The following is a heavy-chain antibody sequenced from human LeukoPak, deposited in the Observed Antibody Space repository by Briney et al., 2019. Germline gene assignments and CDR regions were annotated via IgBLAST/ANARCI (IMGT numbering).Heavy chain of an antibody. CDR2: IGDSGST. CDR3: ARGGPPRNYDILTGYSHFDY. V-gene: IGHV4-30-2*01. D-gene: IGHD3-9*01. Sequence: PSETLSLTCAVSGGSISSGGYSWSWIGQPPGRGREWIGYIGDSGSTYYNPSLKSRVTTSVDRSKNQFSLKLSSVTAADTAVYYCARGGPPRNYDILTGYSHFDYWGQGTLVTVSS. CDR1: GGSISSGGYS. J-gene: IGHJ4*02.